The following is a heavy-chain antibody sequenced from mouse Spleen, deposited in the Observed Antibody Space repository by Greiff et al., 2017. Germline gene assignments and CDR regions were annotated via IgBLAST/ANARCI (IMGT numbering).Heavy chain of an antibody. J-gene: IGHJ1*01. V-gene: IGHV1-26*01. D-gene: IGHD2-3*01. Sequence: EVQLQQSGPELVKPGASVKISCKASGYTFTDYYMNWVKQSHGKSLEWIGDINPNNGGTSYNQKFKGKATLTVDKSSSTAYMELRSLTSEDSAVYYCARSRWLLPYFDVWGAGTTVTVSS. CDR2: INPNNGGT. CDR3: ARSRWLLPYFDV. CDR1: GYTFTDYY.